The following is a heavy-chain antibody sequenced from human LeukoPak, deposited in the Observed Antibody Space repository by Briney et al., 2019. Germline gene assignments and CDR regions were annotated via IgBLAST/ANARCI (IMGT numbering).Heavy chain of an antibody. J-gene: IGHJ4*02. V-gene: IGHV4-34*01. CDR1: GGSFSGYY. CDR2: INHSGST. D-gene: IGHD2-2*01. CDR3: ASFNPQGYCSSTSCSPFDY. Sequence: SETLSLTCAVYGGSFSGYYWSWIRQPPGKGLEWIGEINHSGSTNCNPSLKSRVTISVDTSKNQFSLKLSSVTAADTAVYYCASFNPQGYCSSTSCSPFDYWGQGTLVTVSS.